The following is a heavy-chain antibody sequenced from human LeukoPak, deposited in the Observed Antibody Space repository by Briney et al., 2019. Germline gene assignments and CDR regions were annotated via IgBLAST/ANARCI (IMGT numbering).Heavy chain of an antibody. V-gene: IGHV3-43*02. CDR2: ISGDGGGT. D-gene: IGHD3-22*01. J-gene: IGHJ4*02. Sequence: GGSLRLSCAASGFTFDDYALHSVRQAPGKGLEWVSLISGDGGGTYYAHSVRGQFTFSRDNTKNSLYLQMNSLRTEDTVLYYCAKVTYPSSGYYEEFWDYWGQGTLVTVSS. CDR3: AKVTYPSSGYYEEFWDY. CDR1: GFTFDDYA.